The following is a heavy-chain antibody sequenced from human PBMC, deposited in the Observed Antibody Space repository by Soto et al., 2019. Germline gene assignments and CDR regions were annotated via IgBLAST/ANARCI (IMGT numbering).Heavy chain of an antibody. CDR3: TRSIYLPAAVDNFFAP. J-gene: IGHJ5*02. Sequence: NPAQTLTLTCTFSVFSLSTRGMCVSWIRQPPGNALEWLAHMFSNFEKSYGTSLKSMHTISKDTSKSQVVLTMTNMDPVDTATYSGTRSIYLPAAVDNFFAPWGQGTQVTVSS. D-gene: IGHD2-2*01. CDR2: MFSNFEK. V-gene: IGHV2-26*01. CDR1: VFSLSTRGMC.